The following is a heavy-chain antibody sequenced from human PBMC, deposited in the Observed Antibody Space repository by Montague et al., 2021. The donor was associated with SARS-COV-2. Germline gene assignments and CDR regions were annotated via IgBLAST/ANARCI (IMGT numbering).Heavy chain of an antibody. V-gene: IGHV4-4*07. CDR3: ARNPGEYYGMDV. CDR1: GGSFGYYF. CDR2: IYNCGSI. Sequence: SETLSLTCTFSGGSFGYYFSRSIRQPAGKGAERIGRIYNCGSIHYNPSLKTRINLSVDTSKNQLSLRLNSVTAADTAVYYCARNPGEYYGMDVWGQGTTVTLSS. D-gene: IGHD3-16*01. J-gene: IGHJ6*02.